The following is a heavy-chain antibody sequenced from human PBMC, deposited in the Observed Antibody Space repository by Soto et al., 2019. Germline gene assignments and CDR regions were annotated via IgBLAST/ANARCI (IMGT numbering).Heavy chain of an antibody. CDR1: GFPFSSYE. D-gene: IGHD3-22*01. J-gene: IGHJ5*02. V-gene: IGHV3-48*03. Sequence: GSLRLSCAASGFPFSSYEMNWVRQAPGKGLECISYISSTGSTISYADSVKGRFTISRDNAKNSLYLQMNNLRAEDTAVYYCARGVYDSSGYYYPWGQGTLVTVSS. CDR3: ARGVYDSSGYYYP. CDR2: ISSTGSTI.